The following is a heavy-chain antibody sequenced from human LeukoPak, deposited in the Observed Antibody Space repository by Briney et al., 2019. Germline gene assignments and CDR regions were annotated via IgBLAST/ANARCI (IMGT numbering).Heavy chain of an antibody. D-gene: IGHD3-3*01. J-gene: IGHJ4*02. CDR3: ARAPLYDFWSGYYGTSTVTGEFDY. Sequence: ASVKVSCKASGYTFTGYYMHWVRQAPGQGLEWMGWINPNSGGTNYAQKFQGRVTMTRDTSISTAYMELSRLRSDDTAVYYCARAPLYDFWSGYYGTSTVTGEFDYWGQGTLVTVSS. CDR2: INPNSGGT. V-gene: IGHV1-2*02. CDR1: GYTFTGYY.